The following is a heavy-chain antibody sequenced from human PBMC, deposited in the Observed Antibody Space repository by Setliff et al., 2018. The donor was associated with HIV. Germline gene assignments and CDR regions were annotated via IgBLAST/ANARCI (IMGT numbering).Heavy chain of an antibody. D-gene: IGHD5-12*01. CDR2: IYSSGST. CDR3: ARDRPYSGYPD. Sequence: SETLSLTCTVSGGSISSSSYYWGWIRQPPGKGLEWIGRIYSSGSTNYNPSLKSRVTISVDKSKNQFSLKLSSVTAADTAVYYCARDRPYSGYPDWGQGTLVTVSS. V-gene: IGHV4-61*05. CDR1: GGSISSSSYY. J-gene: IGHJ4*02.